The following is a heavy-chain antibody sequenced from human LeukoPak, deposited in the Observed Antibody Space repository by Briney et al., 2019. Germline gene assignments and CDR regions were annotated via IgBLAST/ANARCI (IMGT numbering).Heavy chain of an antibody. CDR2: INHSGST. V-gene: IGHV4-34*01. Sequence: SGTLSLTCAVYGGSFSGFYWTWVRQAPGKGLEWIGEINHSGSTNYDPSLKSRVTISVDTSKNQFSLKMRSVTAADTAVYYCARARETEAIDSWGQGTLVTVSS. CDR3: ARARETEAIDS. J-gene: IGHJ4*02. CDR1: GGSFSGFY. D-gene: IGHD6-25*01.